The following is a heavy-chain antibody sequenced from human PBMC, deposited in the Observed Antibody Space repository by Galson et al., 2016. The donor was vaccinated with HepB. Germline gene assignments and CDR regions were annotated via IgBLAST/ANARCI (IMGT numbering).Heavy chain of an antibody. CDR1: GFTLNTYA. J-gene: IGHJ5*01. CDR3: ARLGYRSTWFDY. CDR2: VSGTGNHA. D-gene: IGHD6-13*01. V-gene: IGHV3-23*01. Sequence: SLRLSCAASGFTLNTYAMSWVRQTPGKGLEWVATVSGTGNHAWYADSVKGRFTISRDNSKNTLSLQMSSLRADDTAVYFCARLGYRSTWFDYWGQGALVTVSS.